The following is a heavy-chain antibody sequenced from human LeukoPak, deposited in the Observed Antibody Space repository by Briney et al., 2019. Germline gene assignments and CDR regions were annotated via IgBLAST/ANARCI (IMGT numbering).Heavy chain of an antibody. V-gene: IGHV1-46*01. CDR1: GYTLTSYY. J-gene: IGHJ4*02. D-gene: IGHD6-13*01. Sequence: ASVKVSCKASGYTLTSYYMHWVRQAPGQGLEWMGISNPSGGSTSYPQQFQGRVTMTTDTSTSTVYMELSSLRSEDTAVYYCARVRRGIAANYFDYWGQGTLVTVSS. CDR2: SNPSGGST. CDR3: ARVRRGIAANYFDY.